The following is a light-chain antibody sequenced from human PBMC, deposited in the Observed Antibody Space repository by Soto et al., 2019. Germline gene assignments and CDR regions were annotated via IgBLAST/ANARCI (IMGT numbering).Light chain of an antibody. CDR3: QQSFSTHALT. CDR2: DAS. Sequence: DIQMTQSPSTLSASVGDRVTITCRASQTISNWLAWYQQKPGKAPKVLIFDASTLDGGVPSRFSGRRSGTDFTLTISSLQPEDFAIYYCQQSFSTHALTFGGGTKVDIK. CDR1: QTISNW. J-gene: IGKJ4*01. V-gene: IGKV1-5*01.